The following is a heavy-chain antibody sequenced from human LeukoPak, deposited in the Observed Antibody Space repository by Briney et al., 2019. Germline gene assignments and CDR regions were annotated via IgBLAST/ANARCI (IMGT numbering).Heavy chain of an antibody. V-gene: IGHV3-21*01. CDR2: ISSSSSYI. J-gene: IGHJ4*02. CDR3: ARARGGDYGDPGTFDY. D-gene: IGHD4-17*01. Sequence: PGGSLRLSCAASGFTFSSYSMNWVRQAPGKGLEWVSSISSSSSYIYYADSVKGRFTIPRDNAKNSLYLQMNSLRAEDTAVYYCARARGGDYGDPGTFDYWGQGTLVTVSS. CDR1: GFTFSSYS.